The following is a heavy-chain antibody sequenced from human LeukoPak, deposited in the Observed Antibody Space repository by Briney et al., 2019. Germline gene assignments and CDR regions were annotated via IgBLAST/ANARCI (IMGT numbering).Heavy chain of an antibody. V-gene: IGHV3-21*01. CDR1: GFTFGSYS. CDR2: ISSNSSYT. Sequence: GESLRLSCAASGFTFGSYSMNWVRQAPGKGLEWVPSISSNSSYTYYADSVKGRFTISRDNAKNSLYLQMNSLRAEDTAVYYCARVRYSYGSFDYWGQGTLVTVSS. D-gene: IGHD5-18*01. J-gene: IGHJ4*02. CDR3: ARVRYSYGSFDY.